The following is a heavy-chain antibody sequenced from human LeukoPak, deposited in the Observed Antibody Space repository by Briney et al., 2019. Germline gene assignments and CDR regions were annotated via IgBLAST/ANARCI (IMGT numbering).Heavy chain of an antibody. V-gene: IGHV3-11*01. J-gene: IGHJ3*01. CDR3: ARSFLGVGDAFDL. CDR1: GFIFNKYY. CDR2: ISNSGSTI. D-gene: IGHD2-8*01. Sequence: RAGGSLRLSCAASGFIFNKYYMSWIRQAPGKGLEWVSYISNSGSTIYHADSVKGRFTVSRDNAKNSLYLQLNSLRAEDTAVYYCARSFLGVGDAFDLWGQGTMVTVSS.